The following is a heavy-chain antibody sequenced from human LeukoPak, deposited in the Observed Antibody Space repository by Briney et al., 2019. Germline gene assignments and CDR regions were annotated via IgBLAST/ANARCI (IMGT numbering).Heavy chain of an antibody. CDR2: ISYDGSNK. Sequence: PGGSLRLSCAASGFTFSSYGMHWVRQAPGKGLEWVAVISYDGSNKYYADSVKGRFTISRDNSKNTLYLQMNSLRAEDTAVYYCAKDSTSMVRGVRAFDIWGQGTMVTVSS. D-gene: IGHD3-10*01. CDR1: GFTFSSYG. V-gene: IGHV3-30*18. J-gene: IGHJ3*02. CDR3: AKDSTSMVRGVRAFDI.